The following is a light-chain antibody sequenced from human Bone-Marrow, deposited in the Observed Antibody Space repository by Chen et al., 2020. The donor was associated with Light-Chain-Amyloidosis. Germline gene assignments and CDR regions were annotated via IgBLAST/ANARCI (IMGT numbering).Light chain of an antibody. Sequence: DIQMTQSPSTLSASVGDRVTITCRASQSISTWLAWYQQKPGKAPKVLIYKASNLESGVPSKFSGSGSGTEFTLIISSLQPDDFATYYCQQSYSIPLFTFGPGTKVDIK. CDR2: KAS. J-gene: IGKJ3*01. V-gene: IGKV1-5*03. CDR1: QSISTW. CDR3: QQSYSIPLFT.